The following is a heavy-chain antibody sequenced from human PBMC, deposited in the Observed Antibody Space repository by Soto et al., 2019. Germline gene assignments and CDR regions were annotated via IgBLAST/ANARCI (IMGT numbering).Heavy chain of an antibody. V-gene: IGHV4-59*01. Sequence: QVQLQESGPGLVKPSETLSLTCTVSGGSISSYYWSWIRQPPGKGLEWIGYIYYSGSTNYNPSLKSRVTISLDTSKNQCSLKLSSVTAADTAVYYCARAPAAGARGNYYYYGMDVWGQGTTVTVSS. J-gene: IGHJ6*02. D-gene: IGHD6-13*01. CDR3: ARAPAAGARGNYYYYGMDV. CDR2: IYYSGST. CDR1: GGSISSYY.